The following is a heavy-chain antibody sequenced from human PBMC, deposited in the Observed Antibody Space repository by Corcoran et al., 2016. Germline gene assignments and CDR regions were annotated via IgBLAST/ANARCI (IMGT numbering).Heavy chain of an antibody. CDR2: INPNSGGT. V-gene: IGHV1-2*02. CDR1: AYTFTGYY. J-gene: IGHJ6*02. D-gene: IGHD5-18*01. Sequence: QVQLVQSGAEVKKPGASVKVSCKASAYTFTGYYMHWVRQAPGQGLEWMGWINPNSGGTNYAQGFQDRVTMTRDTSISTAYLELSRLRSDDTAVYDWARESGGGYTYVRYYDMDVWGQGTTVTVSS. CDR3: ARESGGGYTYVRYYDMDV.